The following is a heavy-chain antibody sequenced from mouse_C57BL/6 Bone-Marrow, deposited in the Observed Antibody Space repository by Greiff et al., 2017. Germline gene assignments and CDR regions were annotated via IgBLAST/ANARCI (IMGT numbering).Heavy chain of an antibody. CDR3: ARERGSRYFDY. CDR2: INPSNGGT. V-gene: IGHV1-53*01. J-gene: IGHJ2*01. Sequence: QVHVKQPGTELVKPGASVKLSCKASGYTFTSYWMHWVKQRPGQGLEWIGNINPSNGGTNYNEKFKSKATLTVDKSSSTVYMQLSSLTSEDSAVYYCARERGSRYFDYWGQGTTLTVSS. CDR1: GYTFTSYW.